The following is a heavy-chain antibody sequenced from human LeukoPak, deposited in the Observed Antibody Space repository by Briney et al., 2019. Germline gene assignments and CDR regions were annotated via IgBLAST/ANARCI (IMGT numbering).Heavy chain of an antibody. D-gene: IGHD3-3*01. J-gene: IGHJ4*02. CDR2: ISAYNGNT. V-gene: IGHV1-18*01. CDR3: ARVVRYDFWSGYFDY. Sequence: ASVKVSCKASGYTFTSYGISWVRQAPGQGLEWMGWISAYNGNTNYAQKLQGRVTMTTDTSTSTAYMELRSLRSDDTAVYYCARVVRYDFWSGYFDYWGQRTLVTVSS. CDR1: GYTFTSYG.